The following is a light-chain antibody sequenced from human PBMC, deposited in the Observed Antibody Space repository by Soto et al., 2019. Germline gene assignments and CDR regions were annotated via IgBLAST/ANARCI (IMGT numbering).Light chain of an antibody. V-gene: IGLV2-14*01. CDR1: SSDVGGYNY. CDR2: DDN. Sequence: QSVLTQPPSVSGSPGQSITISCTGTSSDVGGYNYVSWYQQHPGKAPKFIIYDDNNRPSGVSNRLSGAKSGNTSSSTIFGVQAEDDADYYCCSYTNGSIRQIVFGTGTKLTVL. J-gene: IGLJ1*01. CDR3: CSYTNGSIRQIV.